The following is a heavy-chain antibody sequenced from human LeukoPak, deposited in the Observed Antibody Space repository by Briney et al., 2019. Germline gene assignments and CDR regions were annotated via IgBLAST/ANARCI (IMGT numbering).Heavy chain of an antibody. CDR2: LYSDGNT. CDR3: ARGVEPLAANTLAY. CDR1: GFTVITND. J-gene: IGHJ4*02. V-gene: IGHV3-53*01. Sequence: GGSLRLSCAASGFTVITNDMTWVRQAPGKGLEWVSVLYSDGNTKYADSVQGRFTISRDNSKNTLYLEMNSLSPDDTAVYSCARGVEPLAANTLAYWGQGTLVTVSS. D-gene: IGHD1-14*01.